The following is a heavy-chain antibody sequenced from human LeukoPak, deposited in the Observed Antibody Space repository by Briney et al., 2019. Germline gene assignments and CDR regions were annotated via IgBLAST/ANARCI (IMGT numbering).Heavy chain of an antibody. Sequence: SETLSLTCTVSGGSISSGDYHWGWVRHPPGERLECIVTIFYLGGAYYNPSLQSRVFMSVDTSKNQFSLNLTSMTAPDTAVYYCARTVGTHRFDYWGRGILVTVSS. V-gene: IGHV4-39*01. J-gene: IGHJ4*02. D-gene: IGHD4-23*01. CDR3: ARTVGTHRFDY. CDR1: GGSISSGDYH. CDR2: IFYLGGA.